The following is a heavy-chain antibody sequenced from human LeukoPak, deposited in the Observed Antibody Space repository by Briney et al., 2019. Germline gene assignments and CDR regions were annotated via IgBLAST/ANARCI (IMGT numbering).Heavy chain of an antibody. Sequence: GGSLRLSCAASGFTFSSYAMSWVRQAPGKGLEGVSGISGSGVSTYYADSVKGRFTISRDNSKNTLYLQMNSLRAEDTAVYYCAKAGSGWIFDNWGQGTLVTVSS. CDR3: AKAGSGWIFDN. CDR1: GFTFSSYA. V-gene: IGHV3-23*01. D-gene: IGHD6-19*01. J-gene: IGHJ4*02. CDR2: ISGSGVST.